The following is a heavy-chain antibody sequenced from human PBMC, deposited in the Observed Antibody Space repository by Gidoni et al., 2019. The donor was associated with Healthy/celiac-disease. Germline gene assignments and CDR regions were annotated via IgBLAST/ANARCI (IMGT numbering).Heavy chain of an antibody. CDR3: ASRTGKGDYGMDV. Sequence: EVQLAQSGAEVKQPGESLKISCKGSGYSLSSYWIGWVRQMPGKGLGWMGIIYPGDTDTRYSPSFQGQITISADKSNSTAYLQWSSLEASDTDMYDWASRTGKGDYGMDVWGQGTTVTVSS. D-gene: IGHD3-16*01. CDR1: GYSLSSYW. J-gene: IGHJ6*02. V-gene: IGHV5-51*01. CDR2: IYPGDTDT.